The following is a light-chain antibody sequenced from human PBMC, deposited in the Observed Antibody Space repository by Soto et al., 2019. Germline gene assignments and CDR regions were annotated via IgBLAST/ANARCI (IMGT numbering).Light chain of an antibody. CDR3: QQYGTSPRT. J-gene: IGKJ5*01. CDR1: QSVSSS. CDR2: GAS. Sequence: EIVMTQSPATLSVSPGERANLSCRASQSVSSSLAWYQKKPGQAPRLLIYGASTRATGIPARFSGSGSGTDFNLTISSLETEDFAVYICQQYGTSPRTVGQGTRLEIK. V-gene: IGKV3-15*01.